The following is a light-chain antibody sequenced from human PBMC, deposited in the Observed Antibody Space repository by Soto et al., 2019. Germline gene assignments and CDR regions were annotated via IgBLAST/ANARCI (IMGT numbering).Light chain of an antibody. CDR1: QSVSNSH. CDR2: GVS. CDR3: QQYDKSPLT. Sequence: EIVLTQSPGTLSLSPGERATLSCRASQSVSNSHLAWHQQKPGQAPRLLIFGVSSRAAGIPDRFSGSGSGTDFTLTISRLEPEDYAVYYCQQYDKSPLTFGGGTRLEIK. V-gene: IGKV3-20*01. J-gene: IGKJ5*01.